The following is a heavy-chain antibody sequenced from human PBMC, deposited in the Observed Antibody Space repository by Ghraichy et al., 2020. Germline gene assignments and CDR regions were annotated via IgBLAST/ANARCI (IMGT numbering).Heavy chain of an antibody. Sequence: GGSLRLSCAASGFTFSSYGMHWVRQAPGKGLEWVAVISYDGSNKYYADSVKGRFTISRDNSKNTLYLQMNSLRAEDTAVYYCAKAGGGPLLYGMDVWGQGTTVTVSS. V-gene: IGHV3-30*18. CDR2: ISYDGSNK. CDR1: GFTFSSYG. CDR3: AKAGGGPLLYGMDV. D-gene: IGHD3-10*01. J-gene: IGHJ6*02.